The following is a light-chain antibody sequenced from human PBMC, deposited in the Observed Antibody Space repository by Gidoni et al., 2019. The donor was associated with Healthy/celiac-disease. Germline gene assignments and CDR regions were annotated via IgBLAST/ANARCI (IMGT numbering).Light chain of an antibody. J-gene: IGKJ3*01. Sequence: EIVLTQSPGPLSSSAGERVTLSCRASQSVSSSYLAWYQQKPGQAPRLLIYGASSTATGVPAWFSGSGSATDVTLTISSLVPDDVAVYYCQQYDSSQGFTFGPGTKVDIK. CDR1: QSVSSSY. CDR3: QQYDSSQGFT. V-gene: IGKV3-20*01. CDR2: GAS.